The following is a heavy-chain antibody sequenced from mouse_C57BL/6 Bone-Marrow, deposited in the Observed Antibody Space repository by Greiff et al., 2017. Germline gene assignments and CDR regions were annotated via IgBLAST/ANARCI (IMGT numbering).Heavy chain of an antibody. D-gene: IGHD1-1*02. Sequence: VQLQQPGAELVKPGASVKLSCKASGYTFTSYWMHWVKQRPGQGLEWIGMIHPNSGSTNYNEKFPSKATLTVDKSSSTAYMQLSTLTSADSAVYYCAKGGWLPYAMEYWGQGTSGTVAS. CDR1: GYTFTSYW. CDR3: AKGGWLPYAMEY. V-gene: IGHV1-64*01. CDR2: IHPNSGST. J-gene: IGHJ4*01.